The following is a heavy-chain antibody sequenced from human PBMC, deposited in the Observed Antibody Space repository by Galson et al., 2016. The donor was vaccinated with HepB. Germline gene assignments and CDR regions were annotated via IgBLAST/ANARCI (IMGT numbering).Heavy chain of an antibody. CDR2: IKPDVTTK. CDR3: ARPVSADEGLGN. V-gene: IGHV3-7*01. CDR1: GFSFGNSW. Sequence: SLRLSCAASGFSFGNSWMTWVRQAPGMGLGWVANIKPDVTTKNYVGAVRGRFTIAGDNATNALYLQMNSLRPEDTATYYCARPVSADEGLGNWGQGTLVTVSS. D-gene: IGHD2-8*01. J-gene: IGHJ4*02.